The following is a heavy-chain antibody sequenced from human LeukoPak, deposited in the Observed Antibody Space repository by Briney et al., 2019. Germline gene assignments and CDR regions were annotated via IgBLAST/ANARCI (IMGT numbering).Heavy chain of an antibody. J-gene: IGHJ5*02. CDR2: ISSSGSAI. Sequence: GGSLRLSCVASGFNFSDDYMSWIRQAPGKGLEWISHISSSGSAIYYADSVKGRFTISRDNAKNSLYLQMNSLRAEDTAVYYCARDPFKYVPWGQGTLVTVSS. CDR1: GFNFSDDY. V-gene: IGHV3-11*04. CDR3: ARDPFKYVP. D-gene: IGHD2-2*01.